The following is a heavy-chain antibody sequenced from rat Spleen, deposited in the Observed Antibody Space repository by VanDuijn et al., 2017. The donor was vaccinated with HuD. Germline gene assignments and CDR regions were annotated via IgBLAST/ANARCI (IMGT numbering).Heavy chain of an antibody. Sequence: EVQLVESGGGLVQPGRSMKLSCAASGFTFSDYAMAWVRQAPKKGLEWVATIIYDGSRTYYPDSVKGRFTVSRDNAANTLYLQMNSLRSEDTATYYCAKDREYYGYNSFDYWGQGTLVTVSS. V-gene: IGHV5S10*01. D-gene: IGHD1-9*01. CDR1: GFTFSDYA. CDR2: IIYDGSRT. CDR3: AKDREYYGYNSFDY. J-gene: IGHJ3*01.